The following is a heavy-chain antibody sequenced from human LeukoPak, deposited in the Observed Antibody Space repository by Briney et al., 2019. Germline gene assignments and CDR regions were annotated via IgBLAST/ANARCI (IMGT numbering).Heavy chain of an antibody. CDR3: ARDSRSDFLNWFDP. CDR1: GFTFSSYA. Sequence: PGGSLRLSCAASGFTFSSYAMHWVRQAPGKGLEWVAVISYDGSNKYYADSVKGRFTISRDNSKNTLYLQMNSLRAEDTAVYYCARDSRSDFLNWFDPWGQGTLVTVSS. CDR2: ISYDGSNK. V-gene: IGHV3-30-3*01. D-gene: IGHD3-3*01. J-gene: IGHJ5*02.